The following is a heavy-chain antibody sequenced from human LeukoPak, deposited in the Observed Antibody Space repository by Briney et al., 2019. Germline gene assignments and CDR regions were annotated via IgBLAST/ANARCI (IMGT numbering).Heavy chain of an antibody. CDR3: TRSRRDGNDY. J-gene: IGHJ4*02. Sequence: GGSLRLSCAASGFTFSRSWMSWVRQAPGKGLEWVANINEDGSAKYYVDSVKGRFTISRDNAKRSLDLQVNSLRAEDTAVYYCTRSRRDGNDYWGQGTLVTVSS. CDR2: INEDGSAK. V-gene: IGHV3-7*01. CDR1: GFTFSRSW. D-gene: IGHD5-24*01.